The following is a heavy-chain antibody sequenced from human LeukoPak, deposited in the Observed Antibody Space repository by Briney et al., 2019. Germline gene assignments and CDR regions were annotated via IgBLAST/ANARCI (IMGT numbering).Heavy chain of an antibody. CDR2: IKQDGSEK. D-gene: IGHD3-10*01. V-gene: IGHV3-7*01. Sequence: PGGSLRLSCAASGFTFSSYWKSWVRQAPGKGLEWVANIKQDGSEKYYVDSVNGRFTISRDNAKNSLYLQMNSLRAEDTAVYYCARDFYYGSGSYSDDAFDIWGQGTMVTVSS. J-gene: IGHJ3*02. CDR3: ARDFYYGSGSYSDDAFDI. CDR1: GFTFSSYW.